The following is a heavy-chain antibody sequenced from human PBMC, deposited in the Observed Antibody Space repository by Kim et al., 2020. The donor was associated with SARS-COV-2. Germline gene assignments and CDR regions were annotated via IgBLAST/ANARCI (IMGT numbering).Heavy chain of an antibody. CDR2: IYYSGST. Sequence: SETLSLTCTVSGGSISSSSYYWGWIRQPPGKGLEWIGSIYYSGSTYYNPSLKSRVTISVDTSKNQFSLKLSSVTAADTAVYYCARRLAVAGTAEYDYWG. CDR3: ARRLAVAGTAEYDY. J-gene: IGHJ4*01. CDR1: GGSISSSSYY. V-gene: IGHV4-39*01. D-gene: IGHD6-19*01.